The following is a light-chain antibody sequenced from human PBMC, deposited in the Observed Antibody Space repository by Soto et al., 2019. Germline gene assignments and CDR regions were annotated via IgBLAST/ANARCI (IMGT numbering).Light chain of an antibody. CDR3: QAYDYSLTASV. V-gene: IGLV1-40*01. J-gene: IGLJ3*02. CDR2: GNR. CDR1: SSNLGAGYD. Sequence: QSVLTQPPSVSGAPGQRVTLSCTGNSSNLGAGYDVHWYQQLPGAAPKLVIFGNRNRPSGVPERLSGSKSGTSASLAITGLQAEDEAHYYCQAYDYSLTASVFGGGTQLTVL.